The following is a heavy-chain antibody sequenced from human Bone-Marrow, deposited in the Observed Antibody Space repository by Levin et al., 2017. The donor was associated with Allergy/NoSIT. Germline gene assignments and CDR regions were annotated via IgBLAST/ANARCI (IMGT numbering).Heavy chain of an antibody. CDR1: GFTFSNAW. D-gene: IGHD2-8*02. CDR2: IKSKTDGGTT. CDR3: TTDKGLRYCTGGVCYNEAFDY. J-gene: IGHJ4*02. Sequence: GGSLRLSCAASGFTFSNAWMSWVRQAPGKGLEWVGRIKSKTDGGTTDYAAPVKGRFTISRDDSKNTLYLQMNSLKTEDTDVYYCTTDKGLRYCTGGVCYNEAFDYWGQGTLVTVSS. V-gene: IGHV3-15*01.